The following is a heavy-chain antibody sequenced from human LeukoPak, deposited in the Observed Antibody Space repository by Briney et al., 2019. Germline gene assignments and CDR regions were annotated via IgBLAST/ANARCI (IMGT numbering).Heavy chain of an antibody. CDR2: ISYDGSNK. CDR3: AKDEVVMDY. D-gene: IGHD3-22*01. J-gene: IGHJ4*02. CDR1: GFTFSSYG. Sequence: GGSLRLSCAASGFTFSSYGMHWIRQAPGKGLEWVAVISYDGSNKYYADSVKGRFTISRDNSKNTLYLQMNSLRAEDTAVYYCAKDEVVMDYWGQGTLVTVSS. V-gene: IGHV3-30*18.